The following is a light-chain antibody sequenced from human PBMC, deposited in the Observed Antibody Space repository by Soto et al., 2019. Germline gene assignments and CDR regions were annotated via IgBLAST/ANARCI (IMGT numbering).Light chain of an antibody. CDR1: QSVSSN. V-gene: IGKV3-15*01. J-gene: IGKJ1*01. CDR3: QQYNNWPRT. CDR2: GAS. Sequence: EIVMTQSPATLSVSPGERATLCCRASQSVSSNLAWYQQKPGQAPRLLIYGASTRATGIPARFSGSRSGTEFTLTISSLQSEDFAVYYCQQYNNWPRTFGQGTKVEIK.